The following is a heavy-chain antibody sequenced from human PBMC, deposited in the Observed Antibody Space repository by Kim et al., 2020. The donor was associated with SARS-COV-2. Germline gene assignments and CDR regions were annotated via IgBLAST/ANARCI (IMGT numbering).Heavy chain of an antibody. CDR3: ARGPVRIGSSYDYPMDV. Sequence: SLKSRVTLSVDTSKNQFSLKLTSVTAADTAVYYCARGPVRIGSSYDYPMDVWGQGTTVTVSS. D-gene: IGHD4-17*01. V-gene: IGHV4-34*01. J-gene: IGHJ6*02.